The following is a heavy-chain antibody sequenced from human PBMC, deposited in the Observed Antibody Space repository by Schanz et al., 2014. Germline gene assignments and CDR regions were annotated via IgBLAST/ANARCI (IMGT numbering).Heavy chain of an antibody. J-gene: IGHJ5*02. CDR2: IWNNGVTK. CDR3: AREPLSGYNWFDP. Sequence: QAQLMESGGGVVQPGTSLILSCSVSGFSLNTYGIHWFRQPAGKGLEWVAVIWNNGVTKYYADSVRGRFTISRDRFQNTLYLRMSSLRAEDTAVYYCAREPLSGYNWFDPWGQGSLVTVSS. D-gene: IGHD6-25*01. V-gene: IGHV3-33*01. CDR1: GFSLNTYG.